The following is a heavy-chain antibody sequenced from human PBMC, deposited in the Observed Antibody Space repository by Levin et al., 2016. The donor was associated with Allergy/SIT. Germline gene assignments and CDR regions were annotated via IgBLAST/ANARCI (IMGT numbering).Heavy chain of an antibody. D-gene: IGHD2-15*01. V-gene: IGHV4-4*02. CDR3: ARGVVAAIGGAFDY. J-gene: IGHJ4*02. CDR1: GGSISSSNW. Sequence: SETLSLTCAVSGGSISSSNWWSWVRQPPGKGLEWIGEIYHSGSTNYNPSLKSRVTISVDKSKNQFSLKLSSVTAADTAVYYCARGVVAAIGGAFDYWGQGTLVTVSS. CDR2: IYHSGST.